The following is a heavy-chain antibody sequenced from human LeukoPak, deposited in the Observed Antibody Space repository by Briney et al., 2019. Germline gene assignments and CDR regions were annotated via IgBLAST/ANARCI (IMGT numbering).Heavy chain of an antibody. CDR2: IFTREDS. CDR1: GDSISNFY. D-gene: IGHD5-12*01. V-gene: IGHV4-4*07. J-gene: IGHJ4*02. Sequence: SETLSLTCTVSGDSISNFYWSWIRQPAGKGLEWIGRIFTREDSSSNPSLKSRVTMSVDRSKNQVSLSLSSATAADTAVYYCARDSGYPSRFDYWGQGTLVTVSS. CDR3: ARDSGYPSRFDY.